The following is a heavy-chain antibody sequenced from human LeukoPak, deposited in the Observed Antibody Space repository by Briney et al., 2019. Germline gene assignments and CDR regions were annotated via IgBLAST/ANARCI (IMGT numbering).Heavy chain of an antibody. CDR3: ARPIYGDYDHYYYGMDV. CDR2: IIPIFGTA. D-gene: IGHD4-17*01. J-gene: IGHJ6*02. Sequence: ASVKVSCKDSGGTFSSYAISWVRQAPGQGLEWMGGIIPIFGTANYAQKFQGRVTITADESTSTAYMELSSLRSEDTAVYYYARPIYGDYDHYYYGMDVWGQGTTVTVSS. V-gene: IGHV1-69*13. CDR1: GGTFSSYA.